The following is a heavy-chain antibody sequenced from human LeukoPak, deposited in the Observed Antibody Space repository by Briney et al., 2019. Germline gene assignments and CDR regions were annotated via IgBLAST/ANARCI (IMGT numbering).Heavy chain of an antibody. J-gene: IGHJ6*02. Sequence: GGSLRLTCVASGFTFSRFWMSWVRQAPGKGLEWVANIKQDGSEKYYVDSVKGRFTISRDNAKNSLYLQMNSLRAEDTAVYYCAREMTIFGVVNSYYGMDVWGQGTTVTVSS. CDR2: IKQDGSEK. CDR1: GFTFSRFW. CDR3: AREMTIFGVVNSYYGMDV. D-gene: IGHD3-3*01. V-gene: IGHV3-7*05.